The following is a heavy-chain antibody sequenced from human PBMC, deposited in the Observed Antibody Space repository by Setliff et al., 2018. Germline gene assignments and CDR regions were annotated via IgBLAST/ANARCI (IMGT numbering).Heavy chain of an antibody. CDR3: VRYVHFANHFDY. Sequence: ASVKVSCKTSGYSFTVFGISWVRQAPGQGLEWMGWISPYYGSTNYAQKFQGRVTMTTDTSTSTAYMELTSLTSDDTALYYCVRYVHFANHFDYWGQGTLVTVSS. J-gene: IGHJ4*02. V-gene: IGHV1-18*01. CDR2: ISPYYGST. CDR1: GYSFTVFG. D-gene: IGHD3-10*02.